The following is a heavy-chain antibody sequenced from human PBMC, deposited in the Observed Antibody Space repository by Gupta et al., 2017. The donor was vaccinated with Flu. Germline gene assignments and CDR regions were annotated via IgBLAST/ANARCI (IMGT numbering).Heavy chain of an antibody. Sequence: QHPGRGLEWIGSMYHNGRAYYNPSLKSRVTVSVDTSKGQFSLKVTSVTAADTAVYDCARQETTVVTQAYFDSWGQGTLVTASS. V-gene: IGHV4-39*01. J-gene: IGHJ4*02. CDR3: ARQETTVVTQAYFDS. D-gene: IGHD2-21*02. CDR2: MYHNGRA.